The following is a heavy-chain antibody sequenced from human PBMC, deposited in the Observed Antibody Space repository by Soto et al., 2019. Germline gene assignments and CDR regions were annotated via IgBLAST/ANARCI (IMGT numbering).Heavy chain of an antibody. D-gene: IGHD3-22*01. CDR2: IIPIFGTA. V-gene: IGHV1-69*01. Sequence: QVQLVQSGAEVKKPGSSVKVSCKASGGTFSSYAISWVRQAPGQGLEWMGGIIPIFGTANYAQKFQGRVTITVDESTSTAYMELSSLRSEDTAVYYCARSVDYYDSSGTKGPYFDYWGQGTLVTVSS. CDR3: ARSVDYYDSSGTKGPYFDY. CDR1: GGTFSSYA. J-gene: IGHJ4*02.